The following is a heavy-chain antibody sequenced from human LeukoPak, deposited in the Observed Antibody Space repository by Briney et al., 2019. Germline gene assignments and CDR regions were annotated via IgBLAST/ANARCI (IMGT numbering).Heavy chain of an antibody. CDR3: ARGLRLNH. J-gene: IGHJ5*02. Sequence: PGGPLRLSCAGSGFTFNTYSMNWVRQAPGKGLEWVSYISSGTTMYYADSVKGRFTISRDNARSSLYLQMNSLRAEDTAVYYCARGLRLNHWGQGTLVTVSS. CDR1: GFTFNTYS. V-gene: IGHV3-48*04. CDR2: ISSGTTM. D-gene: IGHD5-12*01.